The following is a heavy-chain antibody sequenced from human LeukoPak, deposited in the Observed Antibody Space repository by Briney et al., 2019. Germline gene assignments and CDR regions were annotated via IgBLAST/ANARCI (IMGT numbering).Heavy chain of an antibody. CDR2: IYSGGST. CDR1: GFTVSSNY. J-gene: IGHJ6*02. D-gene: IGHD3-3*01. Sequence: PGGSLRLSCAASGFTVSSNYMSWVRQAPGKGLEWVSVIYSGGSTYYADSVKGRFTISRDNSKNTLYPQMNSLRAEDTAVYYCASLGFMADFWSGCYTRFSTDVWGQGTTVTVSS. V-gene: IGHV3-53*01. CDR3: ASLGFMADFWSGCYTRFSTDV.